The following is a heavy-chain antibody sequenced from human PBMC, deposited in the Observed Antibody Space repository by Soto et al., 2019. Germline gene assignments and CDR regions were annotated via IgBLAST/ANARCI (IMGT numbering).Heavy chain of an antibody. CDR3: AKHGVGGTTYLDI. J-gene: IGHJ3*02. Sequence: EVQLLESGGGLVQPGGSLRLSCAASGFTFSSYAMSLVRQAPGKGLEWVSAISGSGGSTYYADSVKGRFTISRDNSKNTLYLQMTRLRAEDPAVYYCAKHGVGGTTYLDIWGQGTMLTVSS. V-gene: IGHV3-23*01. CDR2: ISGSGGST. D-gene: IGHD1-7*01. CDR1: GFTFSSYA.